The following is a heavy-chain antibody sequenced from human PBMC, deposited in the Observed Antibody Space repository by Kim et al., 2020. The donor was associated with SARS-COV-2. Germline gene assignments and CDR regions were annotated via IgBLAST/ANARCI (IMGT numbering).Heavy chain of an antibody. D-gene: IGHD4-17*01. J-gene: IGHJ5*02. CDR3: ARSPIGETTVVTPSWFDP. CDR2: IIPIFGTA. V-gene: IGHV1-69*13. CDR1: GGTFSSYA. Sequence: SVKVSCKASGGTFSSYAISWVRQAPGQGLEWMGGIIPIFGTANYAQKFQGRVTITADESTSTAYMELSSLRSEDTAVYYCARSPIGETTVVTPSWFDPWGQGTLVTVSS.